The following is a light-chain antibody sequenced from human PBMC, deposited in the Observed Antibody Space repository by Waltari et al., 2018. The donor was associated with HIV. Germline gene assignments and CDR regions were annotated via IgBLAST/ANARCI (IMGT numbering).Light chain of an antibody. V-gene: IGLV1-40*01. CDR3: QSYDSSLRASV. Sequence: QSALTQPPSVSGAPGQRVTISCPGNRSNIGAGSFVHWYQHLPGTAPKLLVYSDLNRPSGVPDRFSGSKSGTSASLVITGLQAEDEADYYCQSYDSSLRASVFGGGTKLTVL. CDR2: SDL. CDR1: RSNIGAGSF. J-gene: IGLJ2*01.